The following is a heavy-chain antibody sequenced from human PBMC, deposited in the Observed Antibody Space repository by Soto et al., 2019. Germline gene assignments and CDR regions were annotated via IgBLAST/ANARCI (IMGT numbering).Heavy chain of an antibody. D-gene: IGHD2-15*01. CDR2: ISYDGSNK. Sequence: GGSLRLSCAASGFTFSSYAMHWVRQAPGKRLEWVAVISYDGSNKYYADSVKGRFTSSRDNSKITLYLQMNSLRAEDTAVYYCATEGVAATEFDYWGQGTLVTVSS. CDR3: ATEGVAATEFDY. V-gene: IGHV3-30-3*01. J-gene: IGHJ4*02. CDR1: GFTFSSYA.